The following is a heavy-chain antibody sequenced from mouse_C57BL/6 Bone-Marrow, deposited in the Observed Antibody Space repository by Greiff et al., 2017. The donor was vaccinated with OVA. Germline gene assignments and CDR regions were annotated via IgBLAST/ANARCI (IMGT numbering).Heavy chain of an antibody. D-gene: IGHD1-1*01. CDR2: IDPENGDT. Sequence: EVQLQQSGAELVRPGASVKLSCTASGFNIKDDYMHWVKQRPEQGLEWIGWIDPENGDTEYASKFQGKATITADTSSNTAYLQLSSLTSEDTAVYYCTTLYGSSYIAYWGQGTLVTVSA. J-gene: IGHJ3*01. V-gene: IGHV14-4*01. CDR3: TTLYGSSYIAY. CDR1: GFNIKDDY.